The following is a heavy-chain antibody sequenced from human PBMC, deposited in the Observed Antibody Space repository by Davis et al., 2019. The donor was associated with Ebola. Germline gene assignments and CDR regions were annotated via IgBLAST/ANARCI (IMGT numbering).Heavy chain of an antibody. D-gene: IGHD6-6*01. J-gene: IGHJ6*02. CDR1: GFIFSDYS. CDR2: ISDTGTYI. Sequence: GEFLKISCAGSGFIFSDYSMNWVRQAPGKGLEWVSYISDTGTYIYYAASVKGRFTISRDNAYNSLYLQMNSLRAEDTAVYYCARDSSDAALYRMDVWGQGTTVTVSS. CDR3: ARDSSDAALYRMDV. V-gene: IGHV3-21*01.